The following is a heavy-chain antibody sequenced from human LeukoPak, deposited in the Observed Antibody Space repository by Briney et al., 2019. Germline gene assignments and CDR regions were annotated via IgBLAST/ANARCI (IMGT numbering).Heavy chain of an antibody. Sequence: SETLPLTCTVSGGSISSSSYYWGWIRQPPGKGLEWIGSIYYSGSTYYNPSLKSRVTISVDTSKNQFSLKLSSVTAADTAVYYCALVGATIFHWFDPWGQGTLVTVSS. CDR2: IYYSGST. CDR3: ALVGATIFHWFDP. D-gene: IGHD1-26*01. V-gene: IGHV4-39*01. J-gene: IGHJ5*02. CDR1: GGSISSSSYY.